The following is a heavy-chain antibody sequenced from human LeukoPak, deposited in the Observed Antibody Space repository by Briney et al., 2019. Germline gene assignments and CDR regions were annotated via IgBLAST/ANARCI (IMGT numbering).Heavy chain of an antibody. V-gene: IGHV1-2*02. CDR2: INPNSGGT. CDR3: ARDYGDGYFDY. Sequence: VASVKVSCKVSGYTLTELSMHWVRQAPGQGLEWMGWINPNSGGTNYAQKFQGRVTMTRDTSISTAYMELSRLRSDDTAVYYCARDYGDGYFDYWGQGTLVTVSS. J-gene: IGHJ4*02. CDR1: GYTLTELS. D-gene: IGHD4-17*01.